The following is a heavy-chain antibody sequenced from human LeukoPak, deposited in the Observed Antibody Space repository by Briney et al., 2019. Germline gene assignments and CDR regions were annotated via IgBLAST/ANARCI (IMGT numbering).Heavy chain of an antibody. CDR1: GLTFSSYA. CDR3: AKADRPTTVTPYFDY. CDR2: ISFTGGAT. Sequence: GGSLRLSCAASGLTFSSYAMSWVRQAPGKGLEWVSAISFTGGATYYADSVKGRFTISSDNSKNTLYLQMNSLRADDTAVYYCAKADRPTTVTPYFDYWGQGTLVTVSS. D-gene: IGHD4-17*01. V-gene: IGHV3-23*01. J-gene: IGHJ4*02.